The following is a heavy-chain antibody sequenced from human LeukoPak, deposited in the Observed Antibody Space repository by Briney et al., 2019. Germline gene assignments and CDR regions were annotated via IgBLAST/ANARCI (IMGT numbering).Heavy chain of an antibody. CDR3: ARSGYSYPWSPFDY. D-gene: IGHD5-18*01. Sequence: GASVKVSCKASGYTFTSYYMHWVRQAPGQGLEWMGIINPSGGSTSYAQKLQGRVTMTTDTSTSTAYMELRSLRSDDTAVYYCARSGYSYPWSPFDYWGQGTLVTVSS. CDR2: INPSGGST. CDR1: GYTFTSYY. V-gene: IGHV1-46*01. J-gene: IGHJ4*02.